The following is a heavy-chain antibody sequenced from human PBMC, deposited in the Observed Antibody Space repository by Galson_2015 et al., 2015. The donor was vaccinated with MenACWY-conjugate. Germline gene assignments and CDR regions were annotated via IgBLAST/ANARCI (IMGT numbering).Heavy chain of an antibody. J-gene: IGHJ5*02. CDR3: ARDWRIEPFKKSTIWFDP. CDR1: GGTFSSYA. V-gene: IGHV1-69*06. D-gene: IGHD1-14*01. Sequence: SVKVSCKASGGTFSSYAISWVRQAPGQGLEWMGGIIPIFGTANYAQKFQGRVTITADKSTSTAYMELSSLRSEDTAVYYCARDWRIEPFKKSTIWFDPWGQGTLVTVSS. CDR2: IIPIFGTA.